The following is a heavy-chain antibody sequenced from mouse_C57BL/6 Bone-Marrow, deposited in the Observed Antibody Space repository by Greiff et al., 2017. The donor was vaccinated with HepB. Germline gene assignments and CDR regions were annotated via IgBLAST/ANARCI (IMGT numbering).Heavy chain of an antibody. Sequence: EVNVVESGGGLVQPGGSLKLSCAASGFTFSDYYMYWVRQTPEKRLEWVAYISNGGGSTYYPDTVKGRFTISRDNAKNTLYLQMSRLKSEDTAMYYCAREPNVGVLDYWGQGTTLTVSS. J-gene: IGHJ2*01. CDR1: GFTFSDYY. V-gene: IGHV5-12*01. CDR3: AREPNVGVLDY. CDR2: ISNGGGST.